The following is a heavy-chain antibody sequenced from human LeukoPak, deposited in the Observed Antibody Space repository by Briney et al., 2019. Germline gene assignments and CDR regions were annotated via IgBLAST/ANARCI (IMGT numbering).Heavy chain of an antibody. CDR3: ARGVFDYFDY. CDR1: GGSIVSGSYC. J-gene: IGHJ4*02. V-gene: IGHV4-31*11. Sequence: APTLSLTYAVAGGSIVSGSYCWSRIHQHPGKGLEWIGYIYYSGTTYYNPSLKSRVTISADTSKNQFSLKLNSMTAADTAVYYCARGVFDYFDYWGQGTLVTVSS. CDR2: IYYSGTT.